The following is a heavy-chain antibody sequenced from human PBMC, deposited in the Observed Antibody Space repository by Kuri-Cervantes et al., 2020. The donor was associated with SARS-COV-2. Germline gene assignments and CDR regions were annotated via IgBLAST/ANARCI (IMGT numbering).Heavy chain of an antibody. V-gene: IGHV4-39*02. D-gene: IGHD6-19*01. Sequence: SETLSLTCTVSGGSISSSSYYWGWIRQPLGKGLEWIGSIYYSGSTYYNPSLKSRVTISVDTSKNQFSLKLSSVTAADTAVYYCAREGSGWYGEDYYYYGMDVWGQGTTVTVSS. CDR2: IYYSGST. CDR3: AREGSGWYGEDYYYYGMDV. CDR1: GGSISSSSYY. J-gene: IGHJ6*02.